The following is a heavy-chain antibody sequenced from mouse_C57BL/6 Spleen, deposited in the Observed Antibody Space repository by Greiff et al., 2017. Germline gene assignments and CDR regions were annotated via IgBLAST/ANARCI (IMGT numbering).Heavy chain of an antibody. CDR2: IWSGGST. V-gene: IGHV2-2*01. J-gene: IGHJ2*01. CDR1: GFSLTSYG. Sequence: QVQLQQSGPGLVQPSQSLSITCTVSGFSLTSYGVHWVRQSPGKGQEWLGVIWSGGSTDYNAAFISRLSISKDNSKSQVFFKMNSLQADDTAIYYCARKGRGLDYWGQGTTLTVSS. CDR3: ARKGRGLDY.